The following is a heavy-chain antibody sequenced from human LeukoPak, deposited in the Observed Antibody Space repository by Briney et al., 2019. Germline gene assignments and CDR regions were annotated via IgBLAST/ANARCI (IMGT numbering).Heavy chain of an antibody. J-gene: IGHJ6*03. CDR2: IYFNGYT. Sequence: SETLSLTCVVSGGSISGHYWSWIRQPPGRGLEWIGFIYFNGYTNYNPSLKTRVTISVDTSNNQFSLRLSSVTAADTAVYYCARSERRAQKDTYYNHYYYMDVWGKGTTVTVSS. CDR1: GGSISGHY. V-gene: IGHV4-59*11. CDR3: ARSERRAQKDTYYNHYYYMDV. D-gene: IGHD6-25*01.